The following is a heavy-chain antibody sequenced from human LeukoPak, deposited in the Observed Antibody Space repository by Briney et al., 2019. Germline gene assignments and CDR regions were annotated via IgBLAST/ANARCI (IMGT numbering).Heavy chain of an antibody. CDR3: ARAPEYGLYYFDY. CDR2: IYYSGST. Sequence: PSETLSLTCTVSGGSISSSSYYWGWIRQPPGKGLEWIGSIYYSGSTYYNPSLKSRVTISVDTSKNQFSLKLSSVTAADTAVYYCARAPEYGLYYFDYWGQGTLVTVSS. D-gene: IGHD1-14*01. J-gene: IGHJ4*02. CDR1: GGSISSSSYY. V-gene: IGHV4-39*07.